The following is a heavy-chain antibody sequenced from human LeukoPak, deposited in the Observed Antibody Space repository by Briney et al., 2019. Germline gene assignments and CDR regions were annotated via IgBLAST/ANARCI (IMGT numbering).Heavy chain of an antibody. V-gene: IGHV1-69*13. Sequence: SVKVSCKASGGTFSSYATSWVRQDPGQGLEWMGGIIPIFGTANYAQKFQGRVTITADESTSTAYMELSSLRSEDTAVYYCAREYGCSSTSCYTSWFDPWGQGTLVTVSS. J-gene: IGHJ5*02. D-gene: IGHD2-2*02. CDR1: GGTFSSYA. CDR2: IIPIFGTA. CDR3: AREYGCSSTSCYTSWFDP.